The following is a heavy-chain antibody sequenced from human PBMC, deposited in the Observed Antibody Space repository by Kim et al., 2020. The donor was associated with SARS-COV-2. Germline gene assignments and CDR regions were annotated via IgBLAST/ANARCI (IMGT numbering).Heavy chain of an antibody. D-gene: IGHD3-22*01. CDR3: AKDSRGTYYYDSSGYLGLDY. J-gene: IGHJ4*02. Sequence: GWSLRLSCAASGFTFSSYAMSWVRQAPGKGLEWVSAISGSGGSTYYADSVKGRFTISRDNSKNTLYLQMNSLRAEDTAVYYCAKDSRGTYYYDSSGYLGLDYWGQGTLVTVSS. CDR1: GFTFSSYA. V-gene: IGHV3-23*01. CDR2: ISGSGGST.